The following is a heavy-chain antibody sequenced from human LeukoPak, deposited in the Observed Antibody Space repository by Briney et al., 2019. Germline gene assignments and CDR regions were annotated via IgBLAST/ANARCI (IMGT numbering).Heavy chain of an antibody. D-gene: IGHD6-13*01. Sequence: SVKVSCKASGYTFTSYGISWVRQAPGQGLEWVGGIIPIFGTANYAQKFQGRVTITADESTSTAYTELSSLRSEDTAVYYCARVSIAGPAYYYYYYYMDVWGKGTTVTISS. CDR3: ARVSIAGPAYYYYYYYMDV. CDR2: IIPIFGTA. J-gene: IGHJ6*03. V-gene: IGHV1-69*13. CDR1: GYTFTSYG.